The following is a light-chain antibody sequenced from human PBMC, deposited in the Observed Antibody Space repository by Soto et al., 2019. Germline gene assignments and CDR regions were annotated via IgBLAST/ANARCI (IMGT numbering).Light chain of an antibody. V-gene: IGKV2-28*01. CDR1: QSLLHSNGYNY. J-gene: IGKJ1*01. CDR2: LAY. Sequence: DIVMTQSPLSLPVTPGEPASISCRSSQSLLHSNGYNYLDWYLQKPGQSPQLLIYLAYNRASGVPDRFSGRGSGTDFTLKISRVEAEDVGVYCCMQALQPPRTFGQGTKVDI. CDR3: MQALQPPRT.